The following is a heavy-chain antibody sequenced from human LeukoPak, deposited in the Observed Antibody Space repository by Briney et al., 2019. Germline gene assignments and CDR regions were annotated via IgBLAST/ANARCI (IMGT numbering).Heavy chain of an antibody. Sequence: VGSLRLSCAASGFIFKSYWMSWVRQAPGKGLEWVANIKQNGSEENYVDSVKGRFTISRDNSKNTLYLQMGSLRAEDMAVYYCARAHYDSSGYYYVPGYFDYWGQGTLVTVSS. V-gene: IGHV3-7*01. J-gene: IGHJ4*02. CDR1: GFIFKSYW. D-gene: IGHD3-22*01. CDR3: ARAHYDSSGYYYVPGYFDY. CDR2: IKQNGSEE.